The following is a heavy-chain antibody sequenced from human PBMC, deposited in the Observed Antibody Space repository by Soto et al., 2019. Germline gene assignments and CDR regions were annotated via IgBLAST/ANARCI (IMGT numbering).Heavy chain of an antibody. CDR2: ISSSSTI. Sequence: GGSLRLSCAASGFTFSSYSMNWVRQAPGKGLEWVSYISSSSTIYYTDSVKGRFTISRDNAKNSLYLQMNSLRAEDTAVYYCARDRVFTIFGVVIPSFDYWGQGTLVTVSS. V-gene: IGHV3-48*01. CDR3: ARDRVFTIFGVVIPSFDY. CDR1: GFTFSSYS. D-gene: IGHD3-3*01. J-gene: IGHJ4*02.